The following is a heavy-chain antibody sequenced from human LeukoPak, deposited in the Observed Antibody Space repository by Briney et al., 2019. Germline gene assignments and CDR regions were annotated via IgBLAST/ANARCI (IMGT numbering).Heavy chain of an antibody. D-gene: IGHD1-26*01. J-gene: IGHJ3*02. Sequence: SETLSLTCTVSGGSISSSRYYWGWIRQPPGKGLEWIGSIYYSGSTYYNPSLESRVTIFVDTAKNQFSLKLSSVTAADTAVYYCARRPGNAFDIWGQGTMVTVSS. CDR2: IYYSGST. V-gene: IGHV4-39*01. CDR3: ARRPGNAFDI. CDR1: GGSISSSRYY.